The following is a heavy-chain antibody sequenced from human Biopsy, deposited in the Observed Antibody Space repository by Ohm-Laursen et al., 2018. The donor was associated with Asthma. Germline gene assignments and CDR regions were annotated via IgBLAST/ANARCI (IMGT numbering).Heavy chain of an antibody. V-gene: IGHV3-30*03. J-gene: IGHJ6*02. D-gene: IGHD2-21*01. CDR1: GFTFSTYG. CDR2: IAWDGINS. CDR3: ARAGESDLVGGLDV. Sequence: SLRLSCTASGFTFSTYGMHWVRQAPGKGLEWVAYIAWDGINSYYADSVKGRFTISRDNSRNTLHLQKNSLRADDTAVYYCARAGESDLVGGLDVWGQGTTVTVSS.